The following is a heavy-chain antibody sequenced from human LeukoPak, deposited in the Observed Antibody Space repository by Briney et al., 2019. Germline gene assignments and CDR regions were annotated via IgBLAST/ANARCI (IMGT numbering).Heavy chain of an antibody. V-gene: IGHV3-23*01. J-gene: IGHJ3*02. Sequence: GGSLRLSCAASGFTFSTYAMSWVRQAPGKGLEWVSGISGSDGSTYYADSVKGRFTISRDNSKNSLYLQMNSLRAEDTAVYYCAREGEVAAFDAFDIWGQGTMVTVSS. CDR3: AREGEVAAFDAFDI. CDR2: ISGSDGST. D-gene: IGHD6-19*01. CDR1: GFTFSTYA.